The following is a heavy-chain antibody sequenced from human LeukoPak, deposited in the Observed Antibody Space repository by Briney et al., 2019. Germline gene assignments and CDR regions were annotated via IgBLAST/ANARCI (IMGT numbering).Heavy chain of an antibody. Sequence: GGSLRLSCAASGFTFSSYSMNWVRQAPGKGLEWVSSISSSSSYIYYADSVKGRFTISRDNAKNSLYLQMNSLRAEDTAVYYCATGQHLPPPYYYYMDVWGKGTTVTVSS. CDR2: ISSSSSYI. V-gene: IGHV3-21*01. CDR1: GFTFSSYS. CDR3: ATGQHLPPPYYYYMDV. D-gene: IGHD1-14*01. J-gene: IGHJ6*03.